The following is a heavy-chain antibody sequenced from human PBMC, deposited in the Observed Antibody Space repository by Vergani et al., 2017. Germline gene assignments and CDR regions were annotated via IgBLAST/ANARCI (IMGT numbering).Heavy chain of an antibody. Sequence: QVQLEESGPGLVKPSETLSLTCTVSGGSFNTYYWSWIRQSPGKGLEWIGYIYSTGSTNYNPSLKSRVTISVDTSKNQFSLKLSSVTAADTAVYYCARDGGLDYDFWSGPYYMDVWGKGTTVTVSS. D-gene: IGHD3-3*01. CDR3: ARDGGLDYDFWSGPYYMDV. V-gene: IGHV4-59*13. CDR2: IYSTGST. J-gene: IGHJ6*03. CDR1: GGSFNTYY.